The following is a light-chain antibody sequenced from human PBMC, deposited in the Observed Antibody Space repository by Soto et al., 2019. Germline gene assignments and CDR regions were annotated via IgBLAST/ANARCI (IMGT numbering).Light chain of an antibody. J-gene: IGLJ1*01. CDR1: SSDVGSYNL. V-gene: IGLV2-23*02. CDR3: CSYAGSSTFVYV. CDR2: EVS. Sequence: QSALTQPASVSGSPGQSITISCTGTSSDVGSYNLVSWYQQHPGKAPKLMIYEVSKQPSGVSNRFSGSKSGNTASLTISGLQAEDEADYYCCSYAGSSTFVYVFGTGTKLTVL.